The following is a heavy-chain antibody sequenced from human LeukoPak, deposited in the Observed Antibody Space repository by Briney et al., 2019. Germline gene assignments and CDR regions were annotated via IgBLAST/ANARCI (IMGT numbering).Heavy chain of an antibody. D-gene: IGHD6-19*01. V-gene: IGHV4-34*01. CDR2: INHSGST. CDR3: ARSRVAVAGRTDPDY. J-gene: IGHJ4*02. CDR1: GGSFSGYY. Sequence: PSETLSLTCAVYGGSFSGYYWSWIRQPPGKGLEWIGEINHSGSTNYNPSLKSRVTISVDTSKNQFSLKLSSVTAADTAVYYCARSRVAVAGRTDPDYWGQGTLVTVSS.